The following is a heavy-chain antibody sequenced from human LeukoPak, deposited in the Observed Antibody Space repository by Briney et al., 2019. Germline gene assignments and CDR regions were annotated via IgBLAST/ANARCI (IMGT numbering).Heavy chain of an antibody. CDR1: GGTFSSYA. Sequence: GASVKVSCKASGGTFSSYAISWVRQAPGQGLEWMGRIIPILGIANYAQKFQGRVTITADKSTSTAYMELSSLRSEDTAVYYCARGSYYYDSSGYFWFDPWGQGTLVTVSS. CDR3: ARGSYYYDSSGYFWFDP. J-gene: IGHJ5*02. D-gene: IGHD3-22*01. CDR2: IIPILGIA. V-gene: IGHV1-69*04.